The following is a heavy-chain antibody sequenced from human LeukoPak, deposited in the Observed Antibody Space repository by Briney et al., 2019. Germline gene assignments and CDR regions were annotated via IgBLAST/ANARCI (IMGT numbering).Heavy chain of an antibody. CDR1: GGSISSYY. V-gene: IGHV4-59*01. J-gene: IGHJ4*02. CDR2: IYYSGST. Sequence: SETLSLTCTVSGGSISSYYWNWIRQPPGKGLEWMGHIYYSGSTNNNPSPKSRVTISIYTSKNHFSLKLSSVTAADTAVYYCARGANYGEDYFDYWGQGTLVTVSS. D-gene: IGHD1-7*01. CDR3: ARGANYGEDYFDY.